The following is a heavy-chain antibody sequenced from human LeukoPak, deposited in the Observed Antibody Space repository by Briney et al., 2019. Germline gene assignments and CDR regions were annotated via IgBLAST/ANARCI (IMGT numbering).Heavy chain of an antibody. D-gene: IGHD1-26*01. Sequence: GGSLRLSCAASGFTVSSNYMSWVRQAPGKGLEWVSVIYSGGSTYYADSVKGRFTISRDNSKNTLYLQMNSLRAEDTAVYYCAKAPTYSGSHGYFDYWGQGTLVIVSS. V-gene: IGHV3-53*05. CDR2: IYSGGST. CDR1: GFTVSSNY. J-gene: IGHJ4*01. CDR3: AKAPTYSGSHGYFDY.